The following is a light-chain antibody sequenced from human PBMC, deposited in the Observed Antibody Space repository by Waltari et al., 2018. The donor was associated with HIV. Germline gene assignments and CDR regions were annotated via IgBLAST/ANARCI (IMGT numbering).Light chain of an antibody. CDR1: NTCDKS. J-gene: IGLJ1*01. CDR2: DDR. Sequence: YILTQPPPVSVAPGQTARITCGVNNTCDKSVHRHHRMQGHAHVLVVYDDRDRPSGSPGRFSGSNSGNTATLTISRVEAGDEADYYCQVWDSSSDRNYVFGTGTKVTVL. V-gene: IGLV3-21*02. CDR3: QVWDSSSDRNYV.